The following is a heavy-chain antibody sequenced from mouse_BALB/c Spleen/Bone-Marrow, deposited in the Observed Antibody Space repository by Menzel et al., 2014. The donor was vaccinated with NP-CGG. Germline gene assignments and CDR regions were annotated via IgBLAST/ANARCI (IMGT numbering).Heavy chain of an antibody. Sequence: VKLMESGPGLVAPSQSLSITCTVSGFSLTGYGVSWVRQPPGKGLEWLGMIWGYGSTDYNSALKSRLSINKDNSKSQVFLKMNSLQTDDTARYYCARDSFLITRALDYWGQGTSVTVSS. CDR3: ARDSFLITRALDY. V-gene: IGHV2-6-7*01. CDR2: IWGYGST. J-gene: IGHJ4*01. D-gene: IGHD2-4*01. CDR1: GFSLTGYG.